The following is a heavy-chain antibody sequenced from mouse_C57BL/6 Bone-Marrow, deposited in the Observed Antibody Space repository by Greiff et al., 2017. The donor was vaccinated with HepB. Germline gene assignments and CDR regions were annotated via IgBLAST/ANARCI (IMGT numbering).Heavy chain of an antibody. CDR3: TTSPSKDYFDY. Sequence: VQLQHSGAELVRPGASVKLSCTASGFNIKDDYMHWVKQRPEQGLEWIGWIDPENGDTEYASKFQGKATITADTSSNTAYLQLSSLTSEDTAVYYCTTSPSKDYFDYWGQGTTLTVSS. CDR2: IDPENGDT. J-gene: IGHJ2*01. V-gene: IGHV14-4*01. D-gene: IGHD6-1*01. CDR1: GFNIKDDY.